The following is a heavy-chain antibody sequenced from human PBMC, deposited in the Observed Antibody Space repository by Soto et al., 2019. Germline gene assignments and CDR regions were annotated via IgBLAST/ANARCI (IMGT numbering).Heavy chain of an antibody. D-gene: IGHD3-10*01. CDR1: GGSVSSSSYY. CDR2: VYYSGST. J-gene: IGHJ3*02. V-gene: IGHV4-39*01. Sequence: QLQLQESGPGLVKPSETLSLTCTVSGGSVSSSSYYWGWIRQPPGKGPEWIGSVYYSGSTYYNPSLRSRVTISVDTPKNQLSLQQSSVTAADTAVYYCARGWAMGRGASPRDAFDIWGQGTMVTVSS. CDR3: ARGWAMGRGASPRDAFDI.